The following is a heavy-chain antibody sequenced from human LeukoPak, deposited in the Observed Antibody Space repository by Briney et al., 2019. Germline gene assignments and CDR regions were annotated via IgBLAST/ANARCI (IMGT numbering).Heavy chain of an antibody. Sequence: GGALRLSCAASGFTFSSYGMHWVRQAPGKGLAWVTFIHHDGSNKYYADSVKGRFTISRDNSKNTLYLQMNSLRAEDTAVYYCAKGGYGDYHYYYYMDVWGKGTTVTISS. CDR2: IHHDGSNK. CDR3: AKGGYGDYHYYYYMDV. V-gene: IGHV3-30*02. D-gene: IGHD4-17*01. CDR1: GFTFSSYG. J-gene: IGHJ6*03.